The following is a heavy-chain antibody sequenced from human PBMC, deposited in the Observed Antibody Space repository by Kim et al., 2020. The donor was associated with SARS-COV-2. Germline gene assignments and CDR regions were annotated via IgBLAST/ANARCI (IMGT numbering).Heavy chain of an antibody. J-gene: IGHJ6*02. CDR2: IKQDGSEK. D-gene: IGHD2-21*02. CDR1: GFTFSSYW. Sequence: GGSLRLSCAASGFTFSSYWMSWVRQAPGKGLEWVANIKQDGSEKYYVDSVKGRFTISRDNAKNSLYLQMNSLRAEDTAVYYCAREGDGRAYSVGVHYYYGMDVWGQGTTLTVSS. V-gene: IGHV3-7*01. CDR3: AREGDGRAYSVGVHYYYGMDV.